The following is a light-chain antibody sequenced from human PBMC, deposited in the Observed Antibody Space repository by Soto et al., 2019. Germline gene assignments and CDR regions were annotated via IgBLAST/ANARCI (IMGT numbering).Light chain of an antibody. CDR3: QSYDSSLSGVV. Sequence: QTVVTQPPSVSGAPGQRVTISCSGGSSNIGAGFDVHWYQQLPGTAPKLLIYGNTNRPSGVPDRFSGSKSGTSASLAITGLQAEDEADYYCQSYDSSLSGVVFGGGTQLTVL. J-gene: IGLJ2*01. V-gene: IGLV1-40*01. CDR1: SSNIGAGFD. CDR2: GNT.